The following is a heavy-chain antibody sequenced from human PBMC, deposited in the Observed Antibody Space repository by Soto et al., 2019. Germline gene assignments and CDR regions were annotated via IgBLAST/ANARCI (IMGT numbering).Heavy chain of an antibody. CDR1: GGSISSYY. Sequence: PSETLSLTCTVSGGSISSYYWSWIRQPPGKGLEWIGYIYYSGSTNYDPSLKSRVTISVDTSKNQFSLKLSSVTAADTAVYYCAGETPRSLSQGLVTYYYYVMDVWGQGTTVTVSS. V-gene: IGHV4-59*01. D-gene: IGHD2-15*01. CDR2: IYYSGST. J-gene: IGHJ6*02. CDR3: AGETPRSLSQGLVTYYYYVMDV.